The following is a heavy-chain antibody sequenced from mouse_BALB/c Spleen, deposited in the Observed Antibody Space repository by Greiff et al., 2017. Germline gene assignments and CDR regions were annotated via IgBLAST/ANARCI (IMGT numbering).Heavy chain of an antibody. CDR3: ARGHYRYDADYYAMDY. CDR1: GFTFSDYY. J-gene: IGHJ4*01. D-gene: IGHD2-14*01. Sequence: EVQGVESGGGLVKPGGSLKLSCAASGFTFSDYYMYWVRQTPEKRLEWVATISDGGSYTYYPDSVKGRFTISRDNAKNNLYLQMSSLKSEDTAMYYCARGHYRYDADYYAMDYWGQGTSVTVSS. V-gene: IGHV5-4*02. CDR2: ISDGGSYT.